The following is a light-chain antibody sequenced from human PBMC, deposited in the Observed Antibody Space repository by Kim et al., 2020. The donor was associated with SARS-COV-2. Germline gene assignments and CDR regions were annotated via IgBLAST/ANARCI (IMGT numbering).Light chain of an antibody. J-gene: IGLJ3*02. V-gene: IGLV3-1*01. Sequence: VSPRQTATITCSGDKLGDKFACWYQQKPGQSPVVVIYQDTKRPSEIPERFSGSNSGNTATLTISGTQAMDEADYYCQAWDSSTAVFGGGTQLTVL. CDR1: KLGDKF. CDR3: QAWDSSTAV. CDR2: QDT.